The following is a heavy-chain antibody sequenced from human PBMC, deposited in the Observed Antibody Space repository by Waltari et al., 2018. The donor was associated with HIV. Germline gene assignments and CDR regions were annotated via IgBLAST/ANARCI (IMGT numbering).Heavy chain of an antibody. Sequence: EVQLVESGGGLVKPGGSLRVSCAASGFTLRSYSMNWVRQAPGKGLDWVSSISSSSSYIYYADSVKGRFTISRDNAKNSLYLQMNSLSAEDTAVYYCARVNHYYGMDVWGQGTTVTVSS. J-gene: IGHJ6*02. CDR1: GFTLRSYS. CDR2: ISSSSSYI. V-gene: IGHV3-21*01. CDR3: ARVNHYYGMDV.